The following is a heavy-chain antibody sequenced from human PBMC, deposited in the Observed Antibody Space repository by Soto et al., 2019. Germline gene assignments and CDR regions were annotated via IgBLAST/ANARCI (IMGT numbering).Heavy chain of an antibody. CDR1: GGSVSSGSYY. Sequence: LCGGSVSSGSYYWSWIRQPPGKGLERIGYIYYSGSTNYNPSLKSRVTISVDTSKNQFSLKLSSVTAADTAVYYCARGDGDYHPFDYWGQGTLVTVSS. CDR2: IYYSGST. D-gene: IGHD4-17*01. CDR3: ARGDGDYHPFDY. V-gene: IGHV4-61*01. J-gene: IGHJ4*02.